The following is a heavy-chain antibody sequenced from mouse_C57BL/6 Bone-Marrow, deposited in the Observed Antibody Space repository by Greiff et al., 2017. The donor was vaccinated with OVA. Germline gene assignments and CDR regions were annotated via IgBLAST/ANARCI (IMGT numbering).Heavy chain of an antibody. J-gene: IGHJ2*01. CDR1: GYSFTGYY. CDR2: INPSTGGT. Sequence: EVMLVESGPELVKPGASVKISCKASGYSFTGYYMNWVKQSPEKSLEWIGEINPSTGGTTYNQKFKAKATLTVDKSSSTAYMQLKSLTSEDSAVYFCTRGDWDYFDYWGQGTTLTVSS. V-gene: IGHV1-42*01. D-gene: IGHD4-1*01. CDR3: TRGDWDYFDY.